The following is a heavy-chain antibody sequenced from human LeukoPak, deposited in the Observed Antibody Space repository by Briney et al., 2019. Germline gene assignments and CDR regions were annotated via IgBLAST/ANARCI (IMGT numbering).Heavy chain of an antibody. CDR2: ISSSGSTM. J-gene: IGHJ4*02. CDR1: GFTFSDYY. CDR3: ARSICSGGSCYPYFDY. Sequence: GGSLRLSCAASGFTFSDYYMSWIRQAPGKGLEWVSYISSSGSTMYYADSVKGRFTISRDNAKNSLYLQMNSLRAEDTAVYYCARSICSGGSCYPYFDYWGQGTLVTVSS. D-gene: IGHD2-15*01. V-gene: IGHV3-11*04.